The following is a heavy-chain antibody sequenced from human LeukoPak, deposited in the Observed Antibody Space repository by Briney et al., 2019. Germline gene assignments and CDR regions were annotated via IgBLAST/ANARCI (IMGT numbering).Heavy chain of an antibody. Sequence: PGGSLRLSCVASGFTFDEYAMHWVRQAPGKGLEWVSSISSSSSYIYYADSVKGRFTISRDNAKNSLYLQMNSLRAEDTAVYYCARDLGWLQFEGDYWGQGTLVTVSS. CDR2: ISSSSSYI. CDR1: GFTFDEYA. D-gene: IGHD5-24*01. J-gene: IGHJ4*02. CDR3: ARDLGWLQFEGDY. V-gene: IGHV3-21*01.